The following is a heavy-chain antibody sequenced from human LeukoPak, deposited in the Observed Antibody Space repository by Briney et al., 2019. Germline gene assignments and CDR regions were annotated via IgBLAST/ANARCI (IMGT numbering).Heavy chain of an antibody. D-gene: IGHD2-2*01. CDR1: GYTFTGYY. CDR2: INPNSGGT. V-gene: IGHV1-2*02. CDR3: ARGAGYQLLLGHHPPISYYFDY. J-gene: IGHJ4*02. Sequence: ASVKVSCKASGYTFTGYYMHWVRQAPGQGLEWMGWINPNSGGTNYAQKFQGRVTMTRDTSISTAYMELSRLRSDDTAVYYCARGAGYQLLLGHHPPISYYFDYWGQGTLVTVSS.